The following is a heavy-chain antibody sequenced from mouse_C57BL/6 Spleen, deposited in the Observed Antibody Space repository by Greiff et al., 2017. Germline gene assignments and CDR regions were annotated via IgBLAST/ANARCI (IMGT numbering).Heavy chain of an antibody. J-gene: IGHJ4*01. D-gene: IGHD1-1*01. CDR2: IRPNSGST. V-gene: IGHV1-64*01. CDR1: GYTFTSYW. CDR3: ARGTTVLADYYAMDD. Sequence: VQLVESGAELVKPGASVKLSCKASGYTFTSYWMHWVKQRPGQGLEWIGMIRPNSGSTNYNEKFKSKATLTADKSSSTAYMQLSSLTSEDSAVYYCARGTTVLADYYAMDDWGQGTSVTVSS.